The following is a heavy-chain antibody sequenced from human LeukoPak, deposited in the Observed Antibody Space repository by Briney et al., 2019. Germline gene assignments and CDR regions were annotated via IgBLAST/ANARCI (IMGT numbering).Heavy chain of an antibody. Sequence: SQTLSLTCTVSGGSISSSSYYWGWIRQPPGKGLEWIGSIYYSGSTYYNPSLKSRVTISVDTSKNQFSLKLSSVTAADTAVYCCVRKTIAAAGRVVDYWGQGTLVTVSS. CDR3: VRKTIAAAGRVVDY. V-gene: IGHV4-39*01. CDR2: IYYSGST. D-gene: IGHD6-13*01. CDR1: GGSISSSSYY. J-gene: IGHJ4*02.